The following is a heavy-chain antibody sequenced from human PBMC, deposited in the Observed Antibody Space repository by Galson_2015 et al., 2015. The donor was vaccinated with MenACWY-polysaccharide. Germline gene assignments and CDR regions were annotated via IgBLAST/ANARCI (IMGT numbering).Heavy chain of an antibody. V-gene: IGHV4-30-2*05. J-gene: IGHJ3*02. Sequence: KPSLKSRLTLSIDTSKNEFSLKLNSVSAADTAVYYCARDRRTVTGAFDIWGQGTMVTVS. CDR3: ARDRRTVTGAFDI. D-gene: IGHD4-17*01.